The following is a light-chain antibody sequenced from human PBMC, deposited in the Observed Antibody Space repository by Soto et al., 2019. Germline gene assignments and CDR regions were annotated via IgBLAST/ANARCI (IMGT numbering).Light chain of an antibody. J-gene: IGLJ1*01. Sequence: QSALTQPASVSGSPGQSITISCTGTNSDVGDYNYVSWYQQHPGKAPKLMIYEVSNRPSGVSNRFSGSKSGNTASLTISGLQAEDEADYYCSSYTSSNTLVFGTGTKVTVL. CDR2: EVS. V-gene: IGLV2-14*01. CDR3: SSYTSSNTLV. CDR1: NSDVGDYNY.